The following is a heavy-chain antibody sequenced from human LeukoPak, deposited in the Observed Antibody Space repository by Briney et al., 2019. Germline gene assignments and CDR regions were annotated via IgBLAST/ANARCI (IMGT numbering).Heavy chain of an antibody. V-gene: IGHV3-15*01. CDR3: TTEALIYCSSTSCLRYYGMDV. Sequence: GGSLRLSCAASGFTFSNAWMSWVRQAPGKGLEWVGRIKSKTDGGTTDYAAPVKGRFTISRDDSKNSLYLQMNSLKTEDTAVYYCTTEALIYCSSTSCLRYYGMDVWGQGTMVTVSS. D-gene: IGHD2-2*01. CDR1: GFTFSNAW. CDR2: IKSKTDGGTT. J-gene: IGHJ6*02.